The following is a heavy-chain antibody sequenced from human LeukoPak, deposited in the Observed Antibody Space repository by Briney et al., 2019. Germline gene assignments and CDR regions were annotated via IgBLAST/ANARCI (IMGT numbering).Heavy chain of an antibody. Sequence: ASVKVSCKASGGTFSSYAISWVRQAPGQGLEWMGGIIPIFGTANYAQKFQGRVTITTDESTSTAYMELSSLRSEDTAVYYCARVDTAILSGMDVWGQGTTVTVSS. J-gene: IGHJ6*02. CDR3: ARVDTAILSGMDV. CDR1: GGTFSSYA. D-gene: IGHD5-18*01. V-gene: IGHV1-69*05. CDR2: IIPIFGTA.